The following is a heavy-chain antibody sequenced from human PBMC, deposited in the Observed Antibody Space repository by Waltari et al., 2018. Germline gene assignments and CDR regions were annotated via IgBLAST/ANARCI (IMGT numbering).Heavy chain of an antibody. J-gene: IGHJ4*02. CDR1: GYSFTSYW. V-gene: IGHV5-51*01. Sequence: EVQLVQSGAEVKKPRESLKISCKGSGYSFTSYWIGWVRQMPGKGLEWMGIIHPGDSDTRYSPSFQGQVTISADQSISTAYLQWSSLKASDTAMYYCARAYYYDSSGYYKAPFDYWGQGTLVTVSS. CDR3: ARAYYYDSSGYYKAPFDY. CDR2: IHPGDSDT. D-gene: IGHD3-22*01.